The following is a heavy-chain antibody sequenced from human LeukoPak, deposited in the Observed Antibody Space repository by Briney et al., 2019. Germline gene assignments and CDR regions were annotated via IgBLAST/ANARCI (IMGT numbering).Heavy chain of an antibody. Sequence: ASVKVSCKASGYTFTGYYMHWVRQAPGQGLEWMGWINPNSGGTNYAQKFQGWVTMTRDTSISTAYMELSRLGFDDTAVYYCARAGGYYYDSSGYYPGLEPDYWGQGTLVTVSS. J-gene: IGHJ4*02. V-gene: IGHV1-2*04. D-gene: IGHD3-22*01. CDR3: ARAGGYYYDSSGYYPGLEPDY. CDR2: INPNSGGT. CDR1: GYTFTGYY.